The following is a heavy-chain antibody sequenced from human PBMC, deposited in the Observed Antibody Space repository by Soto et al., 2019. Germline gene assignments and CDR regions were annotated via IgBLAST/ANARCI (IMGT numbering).Heavy chain of an antibody. CDR1: GFTFSSYG. Sequence: GGSLRLSCAASGFTFSSYGMHWVRQAPGKGLEWVSGMNSGGRTYYADSVKGRFTISRDTSKNTLYLQMNSLRADDTAVFYCAKALQYSSSRDYFYYGMDVWGQGTTVTVSS. J-gene: IGHJ6*02. CDR2: MNSGGRT. D-gene: IGHD6-6*01. V-gene: IGHV3-23*01. CDR3: AKALQYSSSRDYFYYGMDV.